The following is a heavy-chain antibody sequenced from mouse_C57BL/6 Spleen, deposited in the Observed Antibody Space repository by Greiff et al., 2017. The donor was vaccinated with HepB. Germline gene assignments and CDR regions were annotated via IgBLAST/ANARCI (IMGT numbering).Heavy chain of an antibody. CDR1: GFTFSSYA. V-gene: IGHV5-4*01. CDR3: AREGDYGSPAMDY. CDR2: ISDGGSYT. Sequence: DVMLVESGGGLVKPGGSLNLSCAASGFTFSSYAMSWVRQTPEKRLEWVATISDGGSYTYYPDNVKGRFTISRDNAKNNLYLQMSHLKSEDTAMYYCAREGDYGSPAMDYWGQGTSVTVSS. D-gene: IGHD1-1*01. J-gene: IGHJ4*01.